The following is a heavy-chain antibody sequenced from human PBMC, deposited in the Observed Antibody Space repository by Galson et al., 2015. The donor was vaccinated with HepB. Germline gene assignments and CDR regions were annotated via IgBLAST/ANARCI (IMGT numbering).Heavy chain of an antibody. CDR1: GYSFTSYA. Sequence: SVKVSCKASGYSFTSYAISWVRQAPGQGLEWMGWISAYNGDTKYAQRFQGRVTLTTDTSTSTAYVELRSLRSDDTAVFYCARTPLYGDYNSYWGQGTLVTVSS. J-gene: IGHJ4*02. D-gene: IGHD2-21*02. CDR3: ARTPLYGDYNSY. V-gene: IGHV1-18*01. CDR2: ISAYNGDT.